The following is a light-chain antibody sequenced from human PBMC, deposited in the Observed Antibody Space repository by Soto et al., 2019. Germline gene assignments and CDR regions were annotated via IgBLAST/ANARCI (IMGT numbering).Light chain of an antibody. CDR2: GAS. CDR1: QSVGTY. V-gene: IGKV3-11*01. Sequence: ETVLTQSPATLSLSPGERATLSCRASQSVGTYLAWYQQRPGQAPRLLIHGASNRATGIPARFSVSGSGTDFTLTISSLEPEDVAVSYCQQRIHWPPFTFGPGTKVDLK. CDR3: QQRIHWPPFT. J-gene: IGKJ3*01.